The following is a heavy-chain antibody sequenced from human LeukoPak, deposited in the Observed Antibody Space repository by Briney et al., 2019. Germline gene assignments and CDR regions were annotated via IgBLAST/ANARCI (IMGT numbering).Heavy chain of an antibody. J-gene: IGHJ3*02. CDR3: AKGYCSSSSCYSYAFDI. CDR2: ISGSGSST. D-gene: IGHD2-2*01. Sequence: GGSLRLSCSASGFTFTTYAMSWVRQAPGKGLEWVSAISGSGSSTYYADSVKGRFTISRDNSKNTLFLQMNSLRAEDTAVYYCAKGYCSSSSCYSYAFDIWGQGTVVTVSS. CDR1: GFTFTTYA. V-gene: IGHV3-23*01.